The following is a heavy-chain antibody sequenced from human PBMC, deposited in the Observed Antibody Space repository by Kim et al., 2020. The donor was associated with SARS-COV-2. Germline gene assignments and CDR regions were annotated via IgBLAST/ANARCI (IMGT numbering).Heavy chain of an antibody. CDR2: VSGNGGST. CDR3: ARLWGLYGDYRPPDPYGMDV. J-gene: IGHJ6*02. Sequence: GGSLRLSCAASGFTFTKYAMTWVRQAPGKGLEWVSAVSGNGGSTYYADSVKGRFTISRDNSKNTQYLQMNSLRAEDTAVYYCARLWGLYGDYRPPDPYGMDVWGQGTTVTVSS. D-gene: IGHD4-17*01. V-gene: IGHV3-23*01. CDR1: GFTFTKYA.